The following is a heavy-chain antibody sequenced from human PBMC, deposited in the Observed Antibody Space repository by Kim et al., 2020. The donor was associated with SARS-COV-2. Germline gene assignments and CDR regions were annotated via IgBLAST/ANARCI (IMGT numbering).Heavy chain of an antibody. D-gene: IGHD6-19*01. CDR2: INPNSGGT. J-gene: IGHJ4*02. V-gene: IGHV1-2*06. Sequence: ASVKVSCKASGYTFTGYYMHWVRQAPGQGLEWMGRINPNSGGTNYAQKFQGRVTMTRDTSISTAYMELSRLRSDDTAVYYCARAIIPRKAVAGIGSFDYWGQGTLVTVSS. CDR1: GYTFTGYY. CDR3: ARAIIPRKAVAGIGSFDY.